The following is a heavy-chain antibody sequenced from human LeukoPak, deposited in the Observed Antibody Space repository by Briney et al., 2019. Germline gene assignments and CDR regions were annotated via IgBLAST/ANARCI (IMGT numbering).Heavy chain of an antibody. CDR2: INHSGST. D-gene: IGHD3-16*02. CDR1: GGSFSGYY. Sequence: SSETLSLTCAVYGGSFSGYYWSWIRQPPGKGLEWIGEINHSGSTNYNPSLKSRVTISVDTSKNQFSLKLSSVTAADTAVYYCARVSPKGDYVWGSYRLKNEYWGQGTLVTVSS. CDR3: ARVSPKGDYVWGSYRLKNEY. V-gene: IGHV4-34*01. J-gene: IGHJ4*02.